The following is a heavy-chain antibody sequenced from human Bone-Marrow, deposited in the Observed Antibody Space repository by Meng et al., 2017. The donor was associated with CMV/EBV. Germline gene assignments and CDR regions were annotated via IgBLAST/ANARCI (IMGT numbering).Heavy chain of an antibody. J-gene: IGHJ4*02. D-gene: IGHD4-17*01. V-gene: IGHV1-24*01. CDR2: FDPEDGET. CDR1: GYTLTELS. Sequence: QVQLVQAVVEVKNAGASVKVSCKDSGYTLTELSMHWVRQAPGKGLEWMGGFDPEDGETIYAQKFQGRVTMTGDTSTDTAYMELSSLRSEDTAVYYCATSGNGDYLTGGYWGQGTLVTVSS. CDR3: ATSGNGDYLTGGY.